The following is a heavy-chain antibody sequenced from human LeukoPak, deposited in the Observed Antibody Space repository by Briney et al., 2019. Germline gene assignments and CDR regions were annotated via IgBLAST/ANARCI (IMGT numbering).Heavy chain of an antibody. V-gene: IGHV1-8*01. J-gene: IGHJ4*02. CDR2: MNPNSGNK. Sequence: GASVRLSCTASGYTFTSYDINWVRQAPGKGLEWMAWMNPNSGNKDYAQKMQGRVTMTTDESKSTAYMELSSLRFEDTAVYYCARAQFDAPVPAARPKKRAAAHPEPFDYWGQGTLVTVSS. CDR3: ARAQFDAPVPAARPKKRAAAHPEPFDY. CDR1: GYTFTSYD. D-gene: IGHD2-2*01.